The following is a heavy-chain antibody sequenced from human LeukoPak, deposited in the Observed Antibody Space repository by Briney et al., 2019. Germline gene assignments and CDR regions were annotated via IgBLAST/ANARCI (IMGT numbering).Heavy chain of an antibody. Sequence: GGSLRLSCAASGFTFSIYAMSWVRQAPGKGLEWVSGITGGRSTYYADSVKGRFTISRDNAKNSLYLQMNSLRAEDTAVYYCARDWGSYYYGSGSYLDYWGQGTLVTVSS. J-gene: IGHJ4*02. CDR1: GFTFSIYA. D-gene: IGHD3-10*01. V-gene: IGHV3-23*01. CDR2: ITGGRST. CDR3: ARDWGSYYYGSGSYLDY.